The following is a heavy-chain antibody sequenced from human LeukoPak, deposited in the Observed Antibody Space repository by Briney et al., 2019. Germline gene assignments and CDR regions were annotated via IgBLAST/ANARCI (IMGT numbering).Heavy chain of an antibody. V-gene: IGHV5-51*01. D-gene: IGHD3-10*01. CDR3: ARGRDYYGSGSYYFNSFDP. Sequence: GESLKISCKGSGYSFTSYWIGWVRQMPWKGLEWMGIIYPGDSDTRYSPSFQGQVTISADKSISTAYLQWSSLKASDTAMYYCARGRDYYGSGSYYFNSFDPWGQGTLVIVSS. CDR1: GYSFTSYW. CDR2: IYPGDSDT. J-gene: IGHJ5*02.